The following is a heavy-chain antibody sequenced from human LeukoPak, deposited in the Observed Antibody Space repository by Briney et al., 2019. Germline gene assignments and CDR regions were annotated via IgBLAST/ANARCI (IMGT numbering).Heavy chain of an antibody. J-gene: IGHJ4*02. CDR1: GFTFSNYS. CDR3: ARVPHVAAALSGNYYYFDF. D-gene: IGHD1-26*01. Sequence: GGSLILSCAASGFTFSNYSMNWVHQAPGKGLEWVSSISTSGTYVHYGDSVKGRFTISRDNAKKSVFLQMNRLGAEDTAVYFCARVPHVAAALSGNYYYFDFWGQGTLVTVSS. V-gene: IGHV3-21*01. CDR2: ISTSGTYV.